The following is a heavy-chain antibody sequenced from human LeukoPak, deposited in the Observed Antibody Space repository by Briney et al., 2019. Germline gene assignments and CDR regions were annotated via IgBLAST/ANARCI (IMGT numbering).Heavy chain of an antibody. Sequence: QPGGSLRLSCAASGFTSGSYTMHWVRQGPGKGLEYVSGISSSGGSTYYANSVKGRFTISRDNSKNTLYLQMGSLRAEDMAVYYCARERIAYCGGDCYLTHSYYYYYMDVWGKGTTVTVSS. CDR1: GFTSGSYT. D-gene: IGHD2-21*01. J-gene: IGHJ6*03. V-gene: IGHV3-64*01. CDR2: ISSSGGST. CDR3: ARERIAYCGGDCYLTHSYYYYYMDV.